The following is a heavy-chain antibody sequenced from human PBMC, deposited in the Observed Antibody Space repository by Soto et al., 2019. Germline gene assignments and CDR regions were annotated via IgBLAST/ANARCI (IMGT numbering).Heavy chain of an antibody. CDR1: GDSITDGDYY. V-gene: IGHV4-30-4*01. CDR2: IYYNGII. CDR3: ARGFQEGIRP. Sequence: QVSLQESGPGLVKPSQTLSLSCTVSGDSITDGDYYWSWIRQPPGKDLEWIAYIYYNGIIHYNPSLKNRVTLSMEPAKNPFSLDNTAVDCAGTAVYFRARGFQEGIRPRGQGTLVTVSS. J-gene: IGHJ5*02.